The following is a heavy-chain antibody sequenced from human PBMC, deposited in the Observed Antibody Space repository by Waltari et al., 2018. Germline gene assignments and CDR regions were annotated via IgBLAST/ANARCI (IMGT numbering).Heavy chain of an antibody. V-gene: IGHV3-21*01. CDR2: ISSSSSYI. CDR3: ARGGPYGSGSYYTGYFQH. Sequence: EVQLVESGGGLVKPGGSLRLSCAASGFTFSSYSMNWVRQAPGKGLEWVSSISSSSSYIYYADSVKGRFTISRDNAKNSLYLQRNSLRAEDTAVYYCARGGPYGSGSYYTGYFQHWGQGTLVTVSS. CDR1: GFTFSSYS. D-gene: IGHD3-10*01. J-gene: IGHJ1*01.